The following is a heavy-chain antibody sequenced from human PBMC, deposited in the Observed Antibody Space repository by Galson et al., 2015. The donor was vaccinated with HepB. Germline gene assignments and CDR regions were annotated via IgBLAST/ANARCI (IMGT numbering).Heavy chain of an antibody. D-gene: IGHD2-2*02. J-gene: IGHJ6*02. Sequence: SVKVSCKASGFSISNYGIIWVRQAPGQGLEWMGWISGDNGNTDYAQKAQGRVIMTTDTSTNTVYMQLTSLRSDDTDLYYCASQSPTEDTEVVPTTIVRSDYYGMDVWGQGTTVTVSS. CDR2: ISGDNGNT. CDR1: GFSISNYG. CDR3: ASQSPTEDTEVVPTTIVRSDYYGMDV. V-gene: IGHV1-18*04.